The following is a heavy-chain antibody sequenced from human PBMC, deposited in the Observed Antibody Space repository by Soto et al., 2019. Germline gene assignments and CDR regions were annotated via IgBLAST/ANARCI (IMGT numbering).Heavy chain of an antibody. CDR1: GYTFTSYY. Sequence: ASVKVSCKASGYTFTSYYMHWVRQTPGQGLEWMDIINPIGGTTNYAQKFQGRVTMTRDTSTSTVYMELSSLRSEDTAVYYCVRLSGHFDFWGQGSLVTVSS. CDR3: VRLSGHFDF. V-gene: IGHV1-46*01. CDR2: INPIGGTT. J-gene: IGHJ4*02. D-gene: IGHD6-19*01.